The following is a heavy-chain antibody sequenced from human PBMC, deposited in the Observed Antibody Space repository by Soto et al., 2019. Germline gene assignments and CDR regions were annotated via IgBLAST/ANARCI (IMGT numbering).Heavy chain of an antibody. CDR3: ATRNYYDSRGYYYYYFDF. J-gene: IGHJ4*02. Sequence: EVQLLESGGALLQPGGSLRLSCAASGFTFSNQAMSWVRQASGKGLEWVSGIGGSGVTYYADSVKGRFTVSRDNSKNTLHLQMSSLRAEDTAVYYCATRNYYDSRGYYYYYFDFWGQGTLVTVSS. CDR1: GFTFSNQA. CDR2: IGGSGVT. V-gene: IGHV3-23*01. D-gene: IGHD3-22*01.